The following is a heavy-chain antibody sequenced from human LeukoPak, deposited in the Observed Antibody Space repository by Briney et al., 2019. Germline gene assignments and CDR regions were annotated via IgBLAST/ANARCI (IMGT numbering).Heavy chain of an antibody. CDR2: IWYDGSNK. CDR3: AKWADGGNSDY. V-gene: IGHV3-30*02. Sequence: GGSLRLSCAASGFTFSSYGMHWVRQAPGKGLEWVAVIWYDGSNKYYADSVKGRFTISRDNSKNTLYLQMNSLRAEDTAVYYCAKWADGGNSDYWGQGTLVTVSS. CDR1: GFTFSSYG. D-gene: IGHD4-23*01. J-gene: IGHJ4*02.